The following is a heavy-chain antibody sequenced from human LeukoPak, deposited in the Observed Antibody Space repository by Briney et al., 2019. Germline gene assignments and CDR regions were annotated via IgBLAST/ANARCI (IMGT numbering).Heavy chain of an antibody. CDR1: GGSFSGYY. CDR2: INHSGST. V-gene: IGHV4-34*01. D-gene: IGHD3-16*01. Sequence: SETLSLTCAVYGGSFSGYYWSWIRQPPGKGLEWIGEINHSGSTNYNPSLKSRVTISVDTSKNQFSLKLGSVTAADTAVYYCARLEDAGEWPTGDYWGQGTLVTVSS. J-gene: IGHJ4*02. CDR3: ARLEDAGEWPTGDY.